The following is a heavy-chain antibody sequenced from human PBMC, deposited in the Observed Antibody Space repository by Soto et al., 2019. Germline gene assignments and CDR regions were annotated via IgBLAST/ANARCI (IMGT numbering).Heavy chain of an antibody. J-gene: IGHJ4*02. CDR2: IYYSGST. D-gene: IGHD5-18*01. CDR1: GGSISNYY. CDR3: ARDNGYSYGYTLDH. V-gene: IGHV4-59*01. Sequence: PSETLSLTCTVSGGSISNYYWTWIRQPPGKRQEWIGYIYYSGSTNYNPSLKSRVTISVDTSKNQFSLKLSSVTAADMAVYYCARDNGYSYGYTLDHWGQGTLVTVSS.